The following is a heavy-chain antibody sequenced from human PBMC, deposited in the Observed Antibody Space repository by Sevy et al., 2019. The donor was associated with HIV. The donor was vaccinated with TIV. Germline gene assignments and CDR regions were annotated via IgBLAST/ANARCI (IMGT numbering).Heavy chain of an antibody. CDR2: ISGSGGST. CDR3: AKSISEGPGYFDWSYYVGYFDY. Sequence: GGSLRLSCAASGFTFSSYAMSWVRQAPGKGLEWVSAISGSGGSTYYADSVKGRFTISRDNSKNTLYLQMNSLRAEDTAVYYCAKSISEGPGYFDWSYYVGYFDYWGQGTLVTVSS. V-gene: IGHV3-23*01. CDR1: GFTFSSYA. D-gene: IGHD3-9*01. J-gene: IGHJ4*02.